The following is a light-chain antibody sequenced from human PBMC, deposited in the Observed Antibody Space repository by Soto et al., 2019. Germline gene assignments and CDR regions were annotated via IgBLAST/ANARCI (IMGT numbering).Light chain of an antibody. V-gene: IGKV3-15*01. CDR1: QTVGDN. Sequence: ETAMTQSPVTLSLSPGARATLSCRASQTVGDNVAWYRQKPGQPPSLLIYGASTRAPGVPARFSGSGSGTDFILTISSLQSEDFGFYYCQQYNNWPLGTFGQGTRVEI. CDR2: GAS. CDR3: QQYNNWPLGT. J-gene: IGKJ1*01.